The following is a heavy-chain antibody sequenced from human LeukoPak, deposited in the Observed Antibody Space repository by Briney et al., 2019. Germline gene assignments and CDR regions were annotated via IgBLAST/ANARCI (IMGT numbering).Heavy chain of an antibody. CDR3: AKKRDAFDI. CDR1: GFTFSSYA. V-gene: IGHV3-23*01. D-gene: IGHD5-24*01. J-gene: IGHJ3*02. Sequence: GGSLRLSCAASGFTFSSYAMSWVRQAPGKRPEWVSSLTDSGGTTYYVDSVKGRFTISRDNSKNTLYLHMNSLRAEDTAMYYCAKKRDAFDIWGQGTVVAVSS. CDR2: LTDSGGTT.